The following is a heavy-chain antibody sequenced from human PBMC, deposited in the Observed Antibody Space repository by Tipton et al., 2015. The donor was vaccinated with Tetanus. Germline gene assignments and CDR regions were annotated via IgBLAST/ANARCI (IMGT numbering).Heavy chain of an antibody. J-gene: IGHJ4*02. CDR3: ARGGTAAAGGGLDY. CDR1: GGSISSYY. Sequence: TLSLTCTVSGGSISSYYWSWIRQPSGKGLEWIGYIYYSGSTNYNPSLKSRVTISVDTSKNQFSLKLSSVTAADTAVYYCARGGTAAAGGGLDYWGQGTLVTVSS. D-gene: IGHD6-13*01. CDR2: IYYSGST. V-gene: IGHV4-59*01.